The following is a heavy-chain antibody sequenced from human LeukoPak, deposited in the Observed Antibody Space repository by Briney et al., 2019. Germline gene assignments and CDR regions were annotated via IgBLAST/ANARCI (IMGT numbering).Heavy chain of an antibody. CDR2: FDPEDGET. CDR1: GYTLTELS. V-gene: IGHV1-24*01. D-gene: IGHD3-9*01. J-gene: IGHJ5*02. Sequence: ASVTVSCKVSGYTLTELSMHWVRQAPGKGLEWMGGFDPEDGETIYAQKFQGRVTMTEGTSTDTAYMELSSLRSEDTAVYYCATAILGMPPRHNWFDPWGQGTLVTVSS. CDR3: ATAILGMPPRHNWFDP.